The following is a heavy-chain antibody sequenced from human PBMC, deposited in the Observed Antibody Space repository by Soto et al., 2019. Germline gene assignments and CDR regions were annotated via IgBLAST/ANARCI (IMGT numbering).Heavy chain of an antibody. Sequence: GGSLRLSCAASGFTFSSYGMHWVRQAPGKGLEWVAVISYDGSNKYYADSVKGRFTISRDNSKNTLYLQMNSLRAEGTAVYYCTTDRGNYPGYWGQGNLVTAPQ. V-gene: IGHV3-30*03. CDR1: GFTFSSYG. CDR2: ISYDGSNK. CDR3: TTDRGNYPGY. J-gene: IGHJ4*02.